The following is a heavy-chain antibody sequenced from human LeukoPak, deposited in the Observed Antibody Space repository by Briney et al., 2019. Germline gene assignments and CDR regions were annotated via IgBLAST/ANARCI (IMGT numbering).Heavy chain of an antibody. CDR2: MYYSGST. Sequence: PSETLSLTCTVSGGSISSYYWSWIRQPPGKGLEWIGYMYYSGSTNYNPSLKRRVTILVDTSKNQFSLKLSSVTAADTAVYYCARRWVSGWYYFDYWGQGTLVTVSS. CDR1: GGSISSYY. CDR3: ARRWVSGWYYFDY. J-gene: IGHJ4*02. V-gene: IGHV4-59*08. D-gene: IGHD6-19*01.